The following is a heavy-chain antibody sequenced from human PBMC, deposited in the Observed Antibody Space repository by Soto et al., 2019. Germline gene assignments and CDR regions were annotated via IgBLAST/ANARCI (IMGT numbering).Heavy chain of an antibody. CDR2: INPSGGST. CDR1: GYTFTSYY. Sequence: QVQLVQSGAEVKKPGASVKVSCKASGYTFTSYYMHWVRQAPGQGLEWMGIINPSGGSTSYAQKFQGRVTMTRDTSTSTVYMELSSLRSEDTAVYYCARDNSLGYSYGFDAFDIWGQGTMVTVSS. J-gene: IGHJ3*02. V-gene: IGHV1-46*01. D-gene: IGHD5-18*01. CDR3: ARDNSLGYSYGFDAFDI.